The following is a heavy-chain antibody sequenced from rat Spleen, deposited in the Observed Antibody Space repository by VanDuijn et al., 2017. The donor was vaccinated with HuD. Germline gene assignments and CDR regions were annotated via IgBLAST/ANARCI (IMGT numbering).Heavy chain of an antibody. D-gene: IGHD5-1*01. Sequence: EVQLVESDGGLVQPGRSLKLSCAASGFTFSSFAMAWVRQAPKKGLEWVATITSAGSDTYYPDSVKGRFTISRDNAKSSLYLQMDSLRSGDTATYYCTTGRQLGYFDYWGQGVMVTVSS. CDR3: TTGRQLGYFDY. CDR1: GFTFSSFA. V-gene: IGHV5-17*01. CDR2: ITSAGSDT. J-gene: IGHJ2*01.